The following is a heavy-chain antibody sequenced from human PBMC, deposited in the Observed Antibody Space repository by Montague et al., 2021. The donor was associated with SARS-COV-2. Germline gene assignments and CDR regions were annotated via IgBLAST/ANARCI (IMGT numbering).Heavy chain of an antibody. J-gene: IGHJ6*02. CDR1: GGSISSSKYY. CDR3: ARDSPVVITISSWNSYGMDV. D-gene: IGHD3-22*01. Sequence: TLSLTCTVSGGSISSSKYYWSWIRQPAGKGLEWIGRMYTSGSTNYNPSLKSRVTISVDTSKNQFSLKLRSVTAADTAVYYCARDSPVVITISSWNSYGMDVWGQGTTVTVSS. V-gene: IGHV4-61*02. CDR2: MYTSGST.